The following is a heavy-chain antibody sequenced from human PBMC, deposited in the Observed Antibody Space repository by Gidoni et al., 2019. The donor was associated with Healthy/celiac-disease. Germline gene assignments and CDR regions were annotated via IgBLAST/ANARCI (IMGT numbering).Heavy chain of an antibody. J-gene: IGHJ6*03. V-gene: IGHV1-46*01. CDR3: ARAHYYYSYMDV. Sequence: QGQLVQSGAEVKKPGDAVKDSCKASGYTFTSYYMHWVRQAPGQGLEWMGIINPSGGSTSYAQKFQGRVTMTRDTSTSTVYMELSSLRSEDTAVYYCARAHYYYSYMDVWGKGTTVTVSS. CDR1: GYTFTSYY. CDR2: INPSGGST.